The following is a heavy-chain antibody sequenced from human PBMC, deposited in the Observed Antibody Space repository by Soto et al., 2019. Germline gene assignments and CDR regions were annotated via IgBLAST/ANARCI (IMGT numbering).Heavy chain of an antibody. CDR2: ISHSGRT. Sequence: VQLQESGPGLVKPSETLSLICTVSGASLRSGSYYWSWIRQPPGKGLEWIGYISHSGRTNYYPSLKSRLTMSVDTSQNQFSLQLNSVTAADTAVYYCSYGSSFDYWGQGTLVTVSS. CDR3: SYGSSFDY. J-gene: IGHJ4*02. V-gene: IGHV4-61*01. D-gene: IGHD3-10*01. CDR1: GASLRSGSYY.